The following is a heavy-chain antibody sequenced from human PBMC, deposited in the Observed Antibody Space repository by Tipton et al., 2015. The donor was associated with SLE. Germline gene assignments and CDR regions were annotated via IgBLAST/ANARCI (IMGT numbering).Heavy chain of an antibody. CDR2: IFYSGSA. Sequence: TLSLTCTVSGDSMSSGGHYWSWIRQHPGKGLEWIGYIFYSGSAYYNPSLQSRATISVDPSKNQFSLNLTSVTAADTAVYYCARGPHGKPPYHYYGMDVWGQGTTVTVSS. CDR3: ARGPHGKPPYHYYGMDV. D-gene: IGHD2-21*01. V-gene: IGHV4-31*03. J-gene: IGHJ6*02. CDR1: GDSMSSGGHY.